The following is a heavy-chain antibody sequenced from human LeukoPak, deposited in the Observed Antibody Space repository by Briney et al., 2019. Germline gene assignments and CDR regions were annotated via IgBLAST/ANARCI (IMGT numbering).Heavy chain of an antibody. V-gene: IGHV1-69*06. CDR1: GYTFTSYG. CDR2: IIPIFGTA. J-gene: IGHJ6*03. CDR3: ARDSPMVRGVIKVNRLYYYYYMDV. D-gene: IGHD3-10*01. Sequence: GASVKVSCKASGYTFTSYGISWVRQAPGQGLEWMGGIIPIFGTANYAQKFQGRVTITADKSTSTAYMELSSLRSEDTAVYYCARDSPMVRGVIKVNRLYYYYYMDVWGKGTTVTVSS.